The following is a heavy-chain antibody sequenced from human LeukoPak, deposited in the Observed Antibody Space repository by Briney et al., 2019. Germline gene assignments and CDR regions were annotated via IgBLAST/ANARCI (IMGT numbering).Heavy chain of an antibody. V-gene: IGHV4-39*01. CDR2: IYYSGST. CDR1: GGSISSSHYH. Sequence: SETLSLTCTVSGGSISSSHYHWGWVRQPPGKGLEWIASIYYSGSTFYNPSLKSRVTISVDTSRNQFSLKVSSVTAADTAVYYCARHQEGEWFGELFDYWGQGTLVTVSS. J-gene: IGHJ4*02. D-gene: IGHD3-10*01. CDR3: ARHQEGEWFGELFDY.